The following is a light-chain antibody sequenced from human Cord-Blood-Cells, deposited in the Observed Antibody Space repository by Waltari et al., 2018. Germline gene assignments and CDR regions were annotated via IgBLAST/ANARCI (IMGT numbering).Light chain of an antibody. V-gene: IGLV2-14*01. Sequence: QSALTQPASVSGSPGQSITISCTGTSSDVGGYNYFSWYQQHPGKAPKLMIYDVSNRPSGLSNRFSGSKSGNTASLTISGLQAEDEADYYCSSYTSSSTLVVFGGGTKLTVL. J-gene: IGLJ2*01. CDR2: DVS. CDR1: SSDVGGYNY. CDR3: SSYTSSSTLVV.